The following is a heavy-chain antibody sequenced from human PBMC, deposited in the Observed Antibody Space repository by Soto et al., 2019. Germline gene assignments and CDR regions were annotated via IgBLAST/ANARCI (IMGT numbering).Heavy chain of an antibody. Sequence: GASVKVSCKASGGTFSSYAISWVRQAPGQGLEWMGGIIPIFGTANYAQKFQGRVTITADESTSTAYMELSSLRSEDTAVYYCASGVVATETLYYYYGMDVWGQGTTVTVSS. CDR3: ASGVVATETLYYYYGMDV. V-gene: IGHV1-69*13. CDR1: GGTFSSYA. CDR2: IIPIFGTA. D-gene: IGHD5-12*01. J-gene: IGHJ6*02.